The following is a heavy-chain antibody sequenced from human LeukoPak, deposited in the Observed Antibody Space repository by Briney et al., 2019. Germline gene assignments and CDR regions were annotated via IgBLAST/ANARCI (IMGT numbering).Heavy chain of an antibody. J-gene: IGHJ6*02. CDR3: ARDERYSGYGHYYYGMDV. Sequence: SETLSLTCTVSGGSISSYYWSWIRQPAGKGLEWIGRIYTSGSTNYNPSLKSRVTMSVDTSKNQFSLKLSSVTAADMAVYYCARDERYSGYGHYYYGMDVWGQGTTVTVSS. CDR2: IYTSGST. V-gene: IGHV4-4*07. D-gene: IGHD5-12*01. CDR1: GGSISSYY.